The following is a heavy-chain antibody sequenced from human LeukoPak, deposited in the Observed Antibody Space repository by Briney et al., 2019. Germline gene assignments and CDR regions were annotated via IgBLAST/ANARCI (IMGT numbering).Heavy chain of an antibody. CDR3: AKDGTTYYDFWSGFYDAFDI. CDR1: GFTFSSYG. CDR2: ISYDGSSK. Sequence: GGSLRLSCAASGFTFSSYGMHWVRQAPGKGLEWVAVISYDGSSKYYADSVKGRFTISRDNSKNTLYLQMNSLRAEDTAVYYCAKDGTTYYDFWSGFYDAFDIWGQGTMVTVSS. V-gene: IGHV3-30*18. J-gene: IGHJ3*02. D-gene: IGHD3-3*01.